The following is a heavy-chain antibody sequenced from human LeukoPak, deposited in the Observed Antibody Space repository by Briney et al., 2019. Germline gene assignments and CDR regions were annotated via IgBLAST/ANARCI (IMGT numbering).Heavy chain of an antibody. CDR3: AKALFAGRHRQGDFDY. J-gene: IGHJ4*02. CDR1: GFTFSRFA. V-gene: IGHV3-30*02. D-gene: IGHD3-3*01. CDR2: IGHDGSNK. Sequence: GGSLRLSCVASGFTFSRFAMHWVRQAPGKGLEWMTLIGHDGSNKYYADSVKGRFTTSRDNSKNTLYLQMNSLRPEDAAVYYCAKALFAGRHRQGDFDYWGQGTLVTVSS.